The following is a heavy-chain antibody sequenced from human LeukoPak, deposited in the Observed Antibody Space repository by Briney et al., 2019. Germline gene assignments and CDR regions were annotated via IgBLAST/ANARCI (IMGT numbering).Heavy chain of an antibody. V-gene: IGHV3-74*01. D-gene: IGHD3-22*01. Sequence: GGSPRLSCAASGFTASSNYMSWGRQAPGKGLVWVSRINSDGSSTSYADSVKGRFTISRDNAKNTLYLQMNSLRAEDTAVYYCARGGNYHDSSGYLTVDYWGQGTLVTVSS. CDR1: GFTASSNY. CDR3: ARGGNYHDSSGYLTVDY. J-gene: IGHJ4*02. CDR2: INSDGSST.